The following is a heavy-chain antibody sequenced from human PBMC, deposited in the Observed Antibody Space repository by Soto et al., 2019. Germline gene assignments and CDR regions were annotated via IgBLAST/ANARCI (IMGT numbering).Heavy chain of an antibody. CDR3: ARGYCVSTSGYVDWFDP. CDR2: MNPNSGNT. V-gene: IGHV1-8*01. Sequence: QVQLVQSGAEVKKPGASVKVSCKASGYTFTSYDINWVRQATGQGLEWMGWMNPNSGNTGYAQKFQGRVTMTRNTSISTAYMDLSSLRSEDTAVYYSARGYCVSTSGYVDWFDPWGQGTLVTVSS. CDR1: GYTFTSYD. D-gene: IGHD2-2*01. J-gene: IGHJ5*02.